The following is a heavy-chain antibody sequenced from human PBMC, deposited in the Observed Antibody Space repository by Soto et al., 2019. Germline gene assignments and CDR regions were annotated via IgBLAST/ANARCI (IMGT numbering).Heavy chain of an antibody. J-gene: IGHJ4*02. D-gene: IGHD6-13*01. CDR1: GGYCSGYY. CDR2: INHSGST. V-gene: IGHV4-34*01. Sequence: PSETLSLTCAVYGGYCSGYYWSWIRQPPGKGLEWIGEINHSGSTNYNPSLKSRVTISVDNSKNTVYLQMNSLRGEDTAVYYCAKDGAIAAADYFFDYWGQGSLVTVSS. CDR3: AKDGAIAAADYFFDY.